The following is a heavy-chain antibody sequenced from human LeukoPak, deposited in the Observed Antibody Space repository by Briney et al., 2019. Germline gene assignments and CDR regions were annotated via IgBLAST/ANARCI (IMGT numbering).Heavy chain of an antibody. CDR2: IRSKAYGGTA. V-gene: IGHV3-49*04. Sequence: HPGGSLRLSCTASGFTLSDYAMSWARQAPGKGLEWVGFIRSKAYGGTAEYAASVKGRFTISRDDSKSIAYLQMNSLKTEDTAVYYCTKRGTAIVVTTAAYYFDYWGQGTLVTVSS. D-gene: IGHD4-11*01. J-gene: IGHJ4*02. CDR1: GFTLSDYA. CDR3: TKRGTAIVVTTAAYYFDY.